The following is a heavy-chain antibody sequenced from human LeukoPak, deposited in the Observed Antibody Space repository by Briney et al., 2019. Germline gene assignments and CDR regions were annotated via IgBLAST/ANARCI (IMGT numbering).Heavy chain of an antibody. D-gene: IGHD2-2*03. CDR2: ILYNGTNK. CDR1: GFTFSSYG. CDR3: AKDAYGYFSTTNFNYYMDL. Sequence: GGSLRLSCAASGFTFSSYGMHWVRQAPGKGLEWVSFILYNGTNKFYADSVRGRFTISRDNSKNTLFLQMNSLRAEDTAVYYCAKDAYGYFSTTNFNYYMDLLGKGTTVTVSS. J-gene: IGHJ6*03. V-gene: IGHV3-30*02.